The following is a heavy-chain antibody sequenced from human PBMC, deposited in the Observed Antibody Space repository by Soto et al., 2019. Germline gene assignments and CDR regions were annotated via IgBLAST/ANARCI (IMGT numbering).Heavy chain of an antibody. Sequence: SETLSLTCTVSGGSMRRYYWTWLRQSPGRGLEWIGYISYSGSTYYNPSLKSRVTISADTSKNQFSLRMNSMIAADTAVYYCARADPDASVGYWGQGTLVTVSS. CDR3: ARADPDASVGY. D-gene: IGHD2-15*01. CDR1: GGSMRRYY. J-gene: IGHJ4*02. CDR2: ISYSGST. V-gene: IGHV4-59*01.